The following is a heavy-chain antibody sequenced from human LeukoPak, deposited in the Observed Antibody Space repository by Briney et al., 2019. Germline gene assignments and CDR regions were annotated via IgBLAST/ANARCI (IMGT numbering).Heavy chain of an antibody. V-gene: IGHV3-66*01. CDR2: IYISGST. D-gene: IGHD2-8*01. Sequence: GGSLRLSCAASGFTVSSNYMSWVRQAPGKGLEWVSVIYISGSTYYADSVKGRFTISRDNSQNTLDLQMNSLRTEDTAVYYCTKGLWAGVSAARDWGQGALVTVSS. CDR1: GFTVSSNY. J-gene: IGHJ4*02. CDR3: TKGLWAGVSAARD.